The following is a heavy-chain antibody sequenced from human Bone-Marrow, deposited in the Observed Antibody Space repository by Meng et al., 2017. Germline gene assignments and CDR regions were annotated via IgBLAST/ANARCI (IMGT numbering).Heavy chain of an antibody. J-gene: IGHJ6*02. CDR1: GGSISSYY. CDR2: IYYSGST. Sequence: SETLSLTCTVSGGSISSYYWSWIRQPPGKGLEWIWYIYYSGSTNYNPSLKSRVTISIDTSKNQFSLKLSSVTAADTAVYYCARFTCYYDSSGYYYYYYGMDVWGQGTTVTVSS. D-gene: IGHD3-22*01. CDR3: ARFTCYYDSSGYYYYYYGMDV. V-gene: IGHV4-59*01.